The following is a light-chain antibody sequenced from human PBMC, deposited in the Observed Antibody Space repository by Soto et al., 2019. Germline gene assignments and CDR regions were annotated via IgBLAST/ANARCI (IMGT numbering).Light chain of an antibody. CDR2: VAS. CDR3: QKYNKWTLT. Sequence: EIVMTQSPVTLSVSPGERATLSCSASQSVSSNLAWYQQKPGQSPRLIIYVASTRATGSPARFSGSGSGTEFSLTISSLQYEDFALYYCQKYNKWTLTLGGGIRVEIK. J-gene: IGKJ4*01. CDR1: QSVSSN. V-gene: IGKV3-15*01.